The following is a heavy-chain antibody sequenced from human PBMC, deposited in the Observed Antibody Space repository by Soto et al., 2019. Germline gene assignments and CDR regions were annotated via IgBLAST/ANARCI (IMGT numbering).Heavy chain of an antibody. Sequence: SVKVSCKASGGLFSSYPISWVRQVPGQGLEWMGGIIPVFQTAYYTQRFQGRVTITADESTNTTYMELSSLRSEDTAIYYCARGGSGYTWFNEFWGQGTLVTVSS. D-gene: IGHD3-22*01. J-gene: IGHJ4*02. V-gene: IGHV1-69*13. CDR3: ARGGSGYTWFNEF. CDR1: GGLFSSYP. CDR2: IIPVFQTA.